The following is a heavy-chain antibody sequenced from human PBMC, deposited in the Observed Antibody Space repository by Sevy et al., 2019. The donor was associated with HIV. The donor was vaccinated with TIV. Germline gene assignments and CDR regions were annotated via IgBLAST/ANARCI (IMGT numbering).Heavy chain of an antibody. J-gene: IGHJ4*02. CDR2: IRSKGNSYAT. V-gene: IGHV3-73*01. CDR1: GFTFSGSA. Sequence: GGSLRLSCAASGFTFSGSAMQWVRQASGKGLEWVGRIRSKGNSYATAYAASVKGRFTISRDDSKNTVYLQMNSLKTEDTAVYYCTRGGARDSSSWYDYFDYWAQGTLVTVSS. D-gene: IGHD6-13*01. CDR3: TRGGARDSSSWYDYFDY.